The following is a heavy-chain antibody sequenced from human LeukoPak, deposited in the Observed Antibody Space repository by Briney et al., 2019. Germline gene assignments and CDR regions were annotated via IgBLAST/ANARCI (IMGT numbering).Heavy chain of an antibody. CDR2: IYYSGST. Sequence: SETLSLTCTVSGGSISSYYWSWIRQPPGKGLEWIGYIYYSGSTNYNPSLKSRVTISVDTSKNQFSLKLSSVTAADTAVYYCARSNSGSYFRGYFDYWGRGTLVTVSS. J-gene: IGHJ4*02. CDR1: GGSISSYY. D-gene: IGHD1-26*01. V-gene: IGHV4-59*01. CDR3: ARSNSGSYFRGYFDY.